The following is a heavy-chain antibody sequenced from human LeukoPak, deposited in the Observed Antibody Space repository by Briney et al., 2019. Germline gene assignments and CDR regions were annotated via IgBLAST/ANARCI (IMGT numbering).Heavy chain of an antibody. CDR3: AKAGPIGYCSSTSCYEGGTFDY. D-gene: IGHD2-2*01. Sequence: GRSLRLSCAASGFTFSSYAMSWVRQAPGKGLEWVSAISGSGGSTYYADSVKGRFTISRDNSKNTLYLQMNSLRAEDTAVYYCAKAGPIGYCSSTSCYEGGTFDYWGQGTLVTVSS. CDR1: GFTFSSYA. CDR2: ISGSGGST. J-gene: IGHJ4*02. V-gene: IGHV3-23*01.